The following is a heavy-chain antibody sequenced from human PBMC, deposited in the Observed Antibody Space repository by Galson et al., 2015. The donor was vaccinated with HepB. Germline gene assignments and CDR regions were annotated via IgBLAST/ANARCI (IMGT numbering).Heavy chain of an antibody. CDR1: GYNVNSHW. Sequence: QSGAEVKKPGESLKISCKGSGYNVNSHWIGWVRQMPGKGLEWMGIIYPTDSDTRYSPSFQGQVTMSVDKSTSTVYLQWSSLKASDTATYYCARNGGYNFNYFYYIDVWGKGTTVTVSS. CDR3: ARNGGYNFNYFYYIDV. V-gene: IGHV5-51*03. J-gene: IGHJ6*03. CDR2: IYPTDSDT. D-gene: IGHD5-24*01.